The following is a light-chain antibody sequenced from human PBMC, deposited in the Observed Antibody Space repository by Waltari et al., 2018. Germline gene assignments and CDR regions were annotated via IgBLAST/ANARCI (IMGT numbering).Light chain of an antibody. CDR1: SSAVGGYKY. J-gene: IGLJ2*01. CDR2: EVS. Sequence: QSALTQPPSASGSPGPSVAISCTGTSSAVGGYKYVSWYQQHPGKAPKLIIYEVSRRPSGVPDRFSGSKSGNTASLTVSGLQADDEADFYCSSYAGSNDPVVFGGGTKLTVL. V-gene: IGLV2-8*01. CDR3: SSYAGSNDPVV.